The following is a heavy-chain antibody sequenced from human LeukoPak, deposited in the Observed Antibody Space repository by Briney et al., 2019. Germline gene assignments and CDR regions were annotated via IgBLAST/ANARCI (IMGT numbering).Heavy chain of an antibody. CDR2: ISWNSGSI. CDR1: GFTFDDYA. CDR3: AKDISLYGSGSYYFDY. V-gene: IGHV3-9*01. D-gene: IGHD3-10*01. J-gene: IGHJ4*02. Sequence: GGSLRLSCAASGFTFDDYAMHWVRQAPGKGLEWVSGISWNSGSIGYADSVKGRFTISRDNAKNSLYLQMNSLRAEDTALYYCAKDISLYGSGSYYFDYWGQGTLVTVSS.